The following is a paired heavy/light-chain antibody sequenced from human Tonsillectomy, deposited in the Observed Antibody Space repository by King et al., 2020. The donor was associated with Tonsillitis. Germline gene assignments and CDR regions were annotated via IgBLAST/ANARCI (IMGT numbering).Heavy chain of an antibody. CDR3: TTDLCRGHGGDCRHLDAFDI. CDR1: GFTFSNAW. CDR2: IKSKTDGGTT. Sequence: EVQLVESGGGLVKPGGSLRLSCAASGFTFSNAWMSWVRQAPGKGLEWVGRIKSKTDGGTTDYAAPVKGRFTISRDDSKNTLYLQMNSLKTEDTAVYYCTTDLCRGHGGDCRHLDAFDIWGQGTMVTVSS. D-gene: IGHD2-21*02. V-gene: IGHV3-15*01. J-gene: IGHJ3*02.
Light chain of an antibody. V-gene: IGKV3-20*01. J-gene: IGKJ2*01. CDR1: QSVSSSY. Sequence: EIVLTQSPGTLSLSPGERATLSCRASQSVSSSYLAWYQQKPGQAPRLLIYGASSRATGIPDRFSGSGSGTDFTLTISRLEPEDFAVYYCQQYGSSPNTFGQGTKLEIK. CDR3: QQYGSSPNT. CDR2: GAS.